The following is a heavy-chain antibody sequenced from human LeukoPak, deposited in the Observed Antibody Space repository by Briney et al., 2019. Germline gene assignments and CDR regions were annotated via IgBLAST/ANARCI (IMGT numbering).Heavy chain of an antibody. D-gene: IGHD3-3*01. CDR1: GFTFSGSA. V-gene: IGHV3-73*01. J-gene: IGHJ3*02. Sequence: GGSLRLSCAASGFTFSGSAMHWVRQASGKGLEWVGRIRSKANSYATAYAASVKGRFTISRDDSKNTAYLQMNSLKTEDTAVYYCTRPIGHYDFWSGYSNDAFDIWGQGTMVTVSS. CDR2: IRSKANSYAT. CDR3: TRPIGHYDFWSGYSNDAFDI.